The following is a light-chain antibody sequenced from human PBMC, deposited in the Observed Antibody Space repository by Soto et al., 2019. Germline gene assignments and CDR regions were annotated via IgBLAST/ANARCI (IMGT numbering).Light chain of an antibody. CDR3: SSYTASSTVV. CDR2: EVS. Sequence: QSALTQPASVSGSPGQSITISCTGTSSDVGAYDYVSWYQQHPGKAPKLMIYEVSYRPSGVSNRFSGSKSGNAASLTISGLQAEDEADYYCSSYTASSTVVFGEGTKLTVL. V-gene: IGLV2-14*01. CDR1: SSDVGAYDY. J-gene: IGLJ2*01.